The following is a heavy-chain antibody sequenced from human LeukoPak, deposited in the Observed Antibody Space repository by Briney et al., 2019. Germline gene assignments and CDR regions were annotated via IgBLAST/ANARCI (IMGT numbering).Heavy chain of an antibody. V-gene: IGHV4-34*01. CDR3: ARRAAAYCSSTSCYRRAFDY. CDR1: GGSITTYY. D-gene: IGHD2-2*02. CDR2: INHSGST. J-gene: IGHJ4*02. Sequence: SETLSLTCTVSGGSITTYYWSWIRQPPGKGLEWIGEINHSGSTNYNPSLKSRVTISVDTSKNQFSLKLSSATAADTAVYYCARRAAAYCSSTSCYRRAFDYWGQGTLVTVSS.